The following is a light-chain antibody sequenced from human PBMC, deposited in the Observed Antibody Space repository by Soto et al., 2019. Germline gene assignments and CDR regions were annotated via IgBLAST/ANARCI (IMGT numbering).Light chain of an antibody. J-gene: IGLJ1*01. CDR1: SSYVGSYNY. CDR2: DVA. Sequence: QSVLIQPASVSGSPGQSITISCTGTSSYVGSYNYVSWYQHHPGKAPKVMIFDVANRPSGVSDRFSASKSANTASLTISGLQAEDEADYYCSSYTSSSTYVFGTGTKVTV. V-gene: IGLV2-14*03. CDR3: SSYTSSSTYV.